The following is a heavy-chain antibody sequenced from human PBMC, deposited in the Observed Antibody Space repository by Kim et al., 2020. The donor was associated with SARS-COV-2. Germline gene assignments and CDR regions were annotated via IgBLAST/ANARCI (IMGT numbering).Heavy chain of an antibody. V-gene: IGHV3-74*01. CDR3: ARSNPSDY. CDR1: GFTFSSSW. J-gene: IGHJ4*02. Sequence: GGSLRLSCAASGFTFSSSWMHWVRQPPGKGLVWVSRISDGITTAYADSVKGRFTISRDNAKNTLYLQMNSLRVEDTAVYYCARSNPSDYWGQGTLVTVSS. CDR2: ISDGITT.